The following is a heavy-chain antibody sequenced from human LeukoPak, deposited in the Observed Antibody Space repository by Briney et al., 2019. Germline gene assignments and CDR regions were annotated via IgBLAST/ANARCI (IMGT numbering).Heavy chain of an antibody. CDR1: RYTFSTYT. CDR2: IIPVLRKT. V-gene: IGHV1-69*08. J-gene: IGHJ4*02. D-gene: IGHD1-26*01. CDR3: GRGGQVSTGAYFDS. Sequence: SVNVSCKPSRYTFSTYTITCVRQAPGPALEWMGRIIPVLRKTNYTQKFQSRVTIPAHTTTETAHIDLTSLRSADTAVYYCGRGGQVSTGAYFDSWGQGSLVIVSA.